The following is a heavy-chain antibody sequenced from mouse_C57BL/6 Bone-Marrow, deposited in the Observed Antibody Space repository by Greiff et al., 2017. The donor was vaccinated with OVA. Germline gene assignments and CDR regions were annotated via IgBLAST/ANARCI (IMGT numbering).Heavy chain of an antibody. D-gene: IGHD2-3*01. CDR2: INPNNGGT. V-gene: IGHV1-18*01. J-gene: IGHJ3*01. CDR3: ARLNDGPLAY. Sequence: VQLQQSGPELVKPGASVKIPCKASGYTFTDYNMDWVKQSHGQSLEWIGDINPNNGGTIYNQKFKGKATLTVDKSSSTAYMELRSLTSEDTAVYYCARLNDGPLAYWGQGTLVTVSA. CDR1: GYTFTDYN.